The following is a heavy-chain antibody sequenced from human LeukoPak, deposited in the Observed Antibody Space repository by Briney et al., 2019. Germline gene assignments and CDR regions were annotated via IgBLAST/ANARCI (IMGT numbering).Heavy chain of an antibody. Sequence: GGSLRLSCAASGFTFSSYGMSWVRQAPGKGLEWVSSISGSGTTYYADSVKGRFTISRDNSKNTLYLQVNSLRAEDTALYYCAKRGSVVASTDWFDPWGQGTLVTVSS. D-gene: IGHD2-15*01. J-gene: IGHJ5*02. CDR1: GFTFSSYG. V-gene: IGHV3-23*01. CDR2: ISGSGTT. CDR3: AKRGSVVASTDWFDP.